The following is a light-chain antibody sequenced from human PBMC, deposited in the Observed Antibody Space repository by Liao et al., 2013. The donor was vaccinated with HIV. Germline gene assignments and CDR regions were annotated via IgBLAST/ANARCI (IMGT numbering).Light chain of an antibody. CDR2: QDS. V-gene: IGLV3-1*01. CDR3: QAWDSTTVV. J-gene: IGLJ2*01. CDR1: KLGDRY. Sequence: SYELTQPPSVSVSPGQTASITCSGDKLGDRYACWYQLKPGQSPVLVIFQDSKRPSGIPERFSGSNSGNTATLTISGTQAMDEADYYCQAWDSTTVVFGGGTKLTVL.